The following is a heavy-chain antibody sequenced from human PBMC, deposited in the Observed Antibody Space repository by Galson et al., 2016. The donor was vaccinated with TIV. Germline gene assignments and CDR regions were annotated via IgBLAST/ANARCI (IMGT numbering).Heavy chain of an antibody. CDR1: GHRFTSKW. V-gene: IGHV5-10-1*01. D-gene: IGHD3-3*01. J-gene: IGHJ6*02. Sequence: QTGAEVKKPGESLRISCKGSGHRFTSKWISWVRQMPGKGLEWMGKIDLSDSYTNYSPSFQGHVTLSVDKSISTAYLQWSSRRASGTAMYYCATSRDIESLLEIYGMDVWGQGTTVTVSS. CDR3: ATSRDIESLLEIYGMDV. CDR2: IDLSDSYT.